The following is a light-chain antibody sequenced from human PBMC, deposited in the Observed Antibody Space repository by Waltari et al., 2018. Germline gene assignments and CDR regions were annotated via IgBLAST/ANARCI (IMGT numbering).Light chain of an antibody. V-gene: IGLV2-11*01. CDR2: DVS. CDR3: CSYAGSYTWV. Sequence: QSALTQPRSVSGSPGQSVTISCPGTRSYVGGFNYVSRYQQHPGKAPKLMIYDVSKRPSGVPDRFSGSKSGNTASLTISGLQAEDEADYYCCSYAGSYTWVFGGGTKLTVL. CDR1: RSYVGGFNY. J-gene: IGLJ3*02.